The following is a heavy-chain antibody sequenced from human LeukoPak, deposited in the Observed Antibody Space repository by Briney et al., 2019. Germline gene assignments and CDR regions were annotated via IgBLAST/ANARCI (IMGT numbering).Heavy chain of an antibody. CDR2: INPNSGGT. CDR3: ARGYCSSTSCPDYYYYYYMDV. J-gene: IGHJ6*03. D-gene: IGHD2-2*01. CDR1: GYTFTGYY. Sequence: GASVKVSCKASGYTFTGYYMHWVRQAPGQGLEWMGWINPNSGGTNYAQKFQGRVTMTRDTSISTAYMELSRLRSDDTAVYYCARGYCSSTSCPDYYYYYYMDVWGEGTTATISS. V-gene: IGHV1-2*02.